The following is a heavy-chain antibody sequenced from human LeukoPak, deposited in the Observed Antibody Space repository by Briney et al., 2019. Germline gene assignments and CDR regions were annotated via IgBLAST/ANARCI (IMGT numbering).Heavy chain of an antibody. CDR2: MNSEGSST. J-gene: IGHJ4*02. CDR3: AREAFNYGDHYFDY. D-gene: IGHD4-17*01. Sequence: GGSLRLSCAASGFTLSIYWMHWVRQPPGKGLVWDSGMNSEGSSTTYADSVKGRFPISRDNAKNTLYLQMNSLRAEDTAVYHCAREAFNYGDHYFDYWGQGTLVTVSS. V-gene: IGHV3-74*01. CDR1: GFTLSIYW.